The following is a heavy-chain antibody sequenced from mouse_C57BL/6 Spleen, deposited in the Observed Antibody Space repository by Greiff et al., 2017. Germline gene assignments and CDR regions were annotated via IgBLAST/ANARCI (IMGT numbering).Heavy chain of an antibody. Sequence: DVQLVESGGGLVKPGGSLKLSCAASGFTFSDYGMHWVRQAPEKGLEWVAYISSGSSTIYYADTVKGRFTISRDNAKNTLFLQMTSLRSEDTAMYYCARRSYYDLYYYAMDYWGQGTSVTVSS. CDR2: ISSGSSTI. V-gene: IGHV5-17*01. CDR1: GFTFSDYG. J-gene: IGHJ4*01. CDR3: ARRSYYDLYYYAMDY. D-gene: IGHD2-4*01.